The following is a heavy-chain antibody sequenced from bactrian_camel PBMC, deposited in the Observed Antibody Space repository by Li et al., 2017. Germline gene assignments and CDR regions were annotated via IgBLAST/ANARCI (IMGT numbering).Heavy chain of an antibody. CDR3: GADLRYPCGGVEGISDANFAY. CDR1: GDTHLNGC. D-gene: IGHD7*01. V-gene: IGHV3S53*01. J-gene: IGHJ6*01. Sequence: HVQLVESGGGSVQAGGSLRLSCVASGDTHLNGCMGWFRQAPGKEREGVAAIDSDGTPTYTDSVKGRFTISRDNAKSTLYLQMDSLKPEDTALYYCGADLRYPCGGVEGISDANFAYWGQGTQVTVS. CDR2: IDSDGTP.